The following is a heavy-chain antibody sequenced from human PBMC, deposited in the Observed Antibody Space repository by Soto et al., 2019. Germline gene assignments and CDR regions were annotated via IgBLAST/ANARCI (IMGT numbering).Heavy chain of an antibody. D-gene: IGHD2-2*01. V-gene: IGHV1-69*02. Sequence: QVQLVQSGAEVKKPGSSVKVSCKASGGTFSSYTISWVRQAPGQGLEWMGRIIPILGIANYAQQFQGRVTTTAEKSTSTAYRELSSLGSEDTAVYYCDRGGDCSSTSRYANWFDPWGQGTLVTVSS. CDR2: IIPILGIA. CDR1: GGTFSSYT. CDR3: DRGGDCSSTSRYANWFDP. J-gene: IGHJ5*02.